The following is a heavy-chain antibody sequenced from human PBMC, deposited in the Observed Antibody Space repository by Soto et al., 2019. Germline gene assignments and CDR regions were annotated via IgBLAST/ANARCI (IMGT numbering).Heavy chain of an antibody. CDR2: ICSSSSYI. J-gene: IGHJ4*02. V-gene: IGHV3-21*01. CDR3: ARAFSYGYLRPPYY. Sequence: GGSLRLSCAASGFTFSSYSMNWVRQAPGKGLEWVAFICSSSSYIYYADSVKGRFTISRDNSKNTLYLQMNSLRAEDTAVYYCARAFSYGYLRPPYYWGQGTLVTVSS. CDR1: GFTFSSYS. D-gene: IGHD5-18*01.